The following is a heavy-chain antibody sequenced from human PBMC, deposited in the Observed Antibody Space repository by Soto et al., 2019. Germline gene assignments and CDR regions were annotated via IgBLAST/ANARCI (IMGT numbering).Heavy chain of an antibody. CDR2: IYYSGST. V-gene: IGHV4-59*08. CDR3: ARGAGWLTDY. CDR1: GDSISSYC. D-gene: IGHD6-19*01. Sequence: SETLSLTCTISGDSISSYCWSWIRQPPGKGLEWIGYIYYSGSTNYNPSLKSRVTISVDTSKNQFSLKLSSVTAADTAVYYCARGAGWLTDYGGQGPLVTVSS. J-gene: IGHJ4*02.